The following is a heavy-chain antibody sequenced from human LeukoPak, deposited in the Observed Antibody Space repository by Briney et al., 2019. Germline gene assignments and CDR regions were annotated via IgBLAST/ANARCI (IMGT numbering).Heavy chain of an antibody. CDR2: VTPIFGTA. CDR3: ARGASHLAAGTFDY. D-gene: IGHD6-13*01. CDR1: GGTFSSYA. V-gene: IGHV1-69*13. Sequence: SVKVSCKASGGTFSSYAISWVRQAPGQGLEWMGGVTPIFGTANYAQKFQGRVTITADESTSTAYMELSSLRSEDTAVYYCARGASHLAAGTFDYWGQGTLVTVSS. J-gene: IGHJ4*02.